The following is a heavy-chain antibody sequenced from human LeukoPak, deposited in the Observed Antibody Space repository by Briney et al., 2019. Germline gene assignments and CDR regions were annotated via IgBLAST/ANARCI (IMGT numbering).Heavy chain of an antibody. J-gene: IGHJ4*02. Sequence: SVKASCKAPGGPFSSYPISWGRQAPGQGLEWMGGIIPIFSTANYAQKFQGRVTITADESTSTAYMELSSLRSEDTAVYYCAREGGLYFDYWGQGTLVTVSS. CDR2: IIPIFSTA. CDR3: AREGGLYFDY. D-gene: IGHD1-26*01. V-gene: IGHV1-69*13. CDR1: GGPFSSYP.